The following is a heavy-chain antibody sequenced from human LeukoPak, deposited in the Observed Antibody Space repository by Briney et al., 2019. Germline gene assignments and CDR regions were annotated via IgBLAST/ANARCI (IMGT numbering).Heavy chain of an antibody. Sequence: ASVKVSCKASGYTFTNYDINWVRQATGQGLEWIGWMNPNSGYTGYAQKFQGRFTMTRNTSISTAYMELSSLRSEDTAVYYCARGAVTPATMGYYGMDVWGQGTTVSVSS. CDR1: GYTFTNYD. CDR3: ARGAVTPATMGYYGMDV. V-gene: IGHV1-8*01. CDR2: MNPNSGYT. D-gene: IGHD2-2*01. J-gene: IGHJ6*02.